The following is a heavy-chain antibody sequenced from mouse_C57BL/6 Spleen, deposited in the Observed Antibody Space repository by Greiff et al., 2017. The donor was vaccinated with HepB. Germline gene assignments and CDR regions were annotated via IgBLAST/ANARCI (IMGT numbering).Heavy chain of an antibody. V-gene: IGHV5-4*01. CDR1: GFTFSSYA. Sequence: DVMLVESGGGLVKPGGSLKLSCAASGFTFSSYAMSWVRQTPEKRLEWVATISDGGSYTYYPDNVKGRFTISRDNAKNNLYLQMSHLKSEDTAMYYCARDERSDYAMDYWGQGTSVTVSS. J-gene: IGHJ4*01. CDR3: ARDERSDYAMDY. CDR2: ISDGGSYT.